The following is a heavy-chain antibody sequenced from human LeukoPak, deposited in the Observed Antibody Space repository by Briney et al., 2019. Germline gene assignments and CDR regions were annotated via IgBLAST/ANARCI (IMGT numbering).Heavy chain of an antibody. Sequence: GGSLRLSCAASRFTLSGFSFSNYGMHWVRQAPGRGLEWVAFIRYDGSNKYYADSVKGRFTISRDNSKNTLYLQMNSLRAEDTAVYYCAKLPLGAFDIWGQGTMVTVSS. CDR3: AKLPLGAFDI. V-gene: IGHV3-30*02. J-gene: IGHJ3*02. CDR2: IRYDGSNK. CDR1: RFTLSGFSFSNYG.